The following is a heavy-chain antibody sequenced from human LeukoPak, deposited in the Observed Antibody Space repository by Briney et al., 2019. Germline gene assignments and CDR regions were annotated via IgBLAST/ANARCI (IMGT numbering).Heavy chain of an antibody. Sequence: GGPLRLSCAASGFTFSSYEMNWVRQAPGKGLEWVSYISSSGSTIYYADSLKGRFTISRDNAKNSLYLQMNSLRAEDTAVYYCARAHYYDSSGLDFWGQGTLVTVSS. CDR2: ISSSGSTI. D-gene: IGHD3-22*01. V-gene: IGHV3-48*03. CDR3: ARAHYYDSSGLDF. CDR1: GFTFSSYE. J-gene: IGHJ4*02.